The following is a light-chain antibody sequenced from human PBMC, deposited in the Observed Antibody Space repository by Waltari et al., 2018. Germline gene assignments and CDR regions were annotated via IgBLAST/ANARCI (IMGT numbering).Light chain of an antibody. CDR2: KDY. V-gene: IGLV1-47*01. J-gene: IGLJ1*01. CDR1: STTRTTY. Sequence: QSVLTQPPSASGAPGQEVSISCSGGSTTRTTYVFCYQQFPGTAPKLIVYKDYERPSGVPDRFSASKSGTSASLAISGLRSDDEADYYCCSYAGSVPYVFGTGTTVTVL. CDR3: CSYAGSVPYV.